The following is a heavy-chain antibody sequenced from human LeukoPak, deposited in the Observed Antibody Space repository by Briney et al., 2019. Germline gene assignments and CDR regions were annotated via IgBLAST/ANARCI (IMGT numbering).Heavy chain of an antibody. V-gene: IGHV3-23*01. CDR2: ISNNGGYT. Sequence: GGSLRLSCAASGFTFSSSAMSWVRQAPGKGLEWVSAISNNGGYTYYADSVQGRFTISRDNSKNTLYLQMNSLRAEDTAVYYCAKSPDVSSSPPFDYWGQGTLVTVSS. D-gene: IGHD6-6*01. CDR3: AKSPDVSSSPPFDY. J-gene: IGHJ4*02. CDR1: GFTFSSSA.